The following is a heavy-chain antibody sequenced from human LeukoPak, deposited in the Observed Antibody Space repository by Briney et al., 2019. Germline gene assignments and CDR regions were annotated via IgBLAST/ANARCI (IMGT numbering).Heavy chain of an antibody. CDR1: GFTFDDYA. V-gene: IGHV3-9*01. CDR2: ISWNSGSI. CDR3: AKDRSARGYWSFDY. D-gene: IGHD6-25*01. J-gene: IGHJ4*02. Sequence: GRSLRLSCAASGFTFDDYAMHWVRQAPGKGLEWVSGISWNSGSIGYADSVKGRFTISRDNAKNSLYLQMNSLRAEDTALYYCAKDRSARGYWSFDYWGQGTLVTVSS.